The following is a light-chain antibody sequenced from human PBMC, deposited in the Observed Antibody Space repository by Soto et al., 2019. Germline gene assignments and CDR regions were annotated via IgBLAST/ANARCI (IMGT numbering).Light chain of an antibody. CDR1: QSISSY. CDR3: QQSYSTSWT. CDR2: AAS. Sequence: DIQMTQSPSSLSASVGDRVTITCRASQSISSYLNWYQQKPGKAPKLLIYAASSLQSGVPSRFSGSGSWTDFTLTISSLQPEDFATYYGQQSYSTSWTFGQGTKVEIK. V-gene: IGKV1-39*01. J-gene: IGKJ1*01.